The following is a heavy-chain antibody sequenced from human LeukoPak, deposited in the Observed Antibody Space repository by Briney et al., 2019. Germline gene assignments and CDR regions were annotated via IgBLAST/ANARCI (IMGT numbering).Heavy chain of an antibody. CDR2: ISGSGGST. D-gene: IGHD3-10*01. J-gene: IGHJ3*02. Sequence: GGFLRLSCAASGFTFSSYVMTWVRQAPGRGLEWVSAISGSGGSTFYADSVKGRFTISRDNSNNTLYLQMNSLRAEDTALYYCAKDYYGSGSPRAFDIWGHGTMVTVSS. V-gene: IGHV3-23*01. CDR3: AKDYYGSGSPRAFDI. CDR1: GFTFSSYV.